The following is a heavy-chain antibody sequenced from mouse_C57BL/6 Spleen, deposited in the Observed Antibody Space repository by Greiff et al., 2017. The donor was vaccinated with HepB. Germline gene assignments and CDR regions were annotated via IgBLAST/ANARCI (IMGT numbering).Heavy chain of an antibody. CDR2: ISSGGDYI. V-gene: IGHV5-9-1*02. D-gene: IGHD1-1*01. CDR3: TRDYYGSSSLFAY. J-gene: IGHJ3*01. Sequence: DVMLVESGEGLVKPGGSLKLSCAASGFTFSSYAMSWVRQTPEKRLEWVAYISSGGDYIYYADTVKGRFHISRDNARNTLYLQMSSLKSEDTAMYYCTRDYYGSSSLFAYWGQGTLVTVSA. CDR1: GFTFSSYA.